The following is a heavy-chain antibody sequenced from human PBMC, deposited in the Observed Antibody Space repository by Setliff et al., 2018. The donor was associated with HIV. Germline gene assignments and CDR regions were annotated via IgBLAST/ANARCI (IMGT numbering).Heavy chain of an antibody. J-gene: IGHJ5*02. CDR2: IYHSGGT. D-gene: IGHD3-10*01. V-gene: IGHV4-4*02. Sequence: PSETLSLTCAVSGGSISSSNWWSWVRQPPGKGLEWIGEIYHSGGTNYNPSLKSRATISLDKSKNHFSLELRSVTAADTAVYYCARVITMVWTTFDPWGQGTLVTAPQ. CDR1: GGSISSSNW. CDR3: ARVITMVWTTFDP.